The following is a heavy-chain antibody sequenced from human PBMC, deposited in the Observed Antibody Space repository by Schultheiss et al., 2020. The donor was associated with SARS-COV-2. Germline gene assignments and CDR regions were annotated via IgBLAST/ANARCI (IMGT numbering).Heavy chain of an antibody. CDR3: ARGNIYGDPQGWYYGMDV. D-gene: IGHD4-17*01. V-gene: IGHV1-8*01. CDR1: GYTFTSYD. J-gene: IGHJ6*02. CDR2: MNPNSGNT. Sequence: ASVKVSCKASGYTFTSYDINWVRQATGQGLEWMGWMNPNSGNTGYAQKFQGRVTMTRNTSISTAYMELSSLRSEDTAVYYCARGNIYGDPQGWYYGMDVWGQGTTVTVSS.